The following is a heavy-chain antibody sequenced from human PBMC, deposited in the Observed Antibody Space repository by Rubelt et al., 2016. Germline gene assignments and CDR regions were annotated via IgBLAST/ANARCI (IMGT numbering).Heavy chain of an antibody. J-gene: IGHJ5*02. Sequence: GTEVKKPGSSVKVSCEASGGSFSSYNIIWVRQAPGQGLEWMGGIIPMFGTPNYAQKFQDRVTITADESTNTAYMELTNLRSEDTAVYYCAREGSCGGINCYSGFVDTWGQGALVTVSS. CDR1: GGSFSSYN. CDR3: AREGSCGGINCYSGFVDT. CDR2: IIPMFGTP. V-gene: IGHV1-69*01. D-gene: IGHD2-2*01.